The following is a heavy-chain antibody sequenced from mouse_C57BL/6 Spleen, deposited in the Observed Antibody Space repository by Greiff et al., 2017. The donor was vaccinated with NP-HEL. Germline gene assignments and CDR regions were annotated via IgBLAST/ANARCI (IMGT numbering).Heavy chain of an antibody. Sequence: VKVVESGAELVRPGASVKLSCKASGYTFTDYYINWVKQRPGQGLEWIARIYPGSGNTYYNEKFKGKATLTAEKSSSTAYMQLSSLMSEDSAVYFCARRGPYGSSRYYAMDYWGKGTSVTVSS. CDR1: GYTFTDYY. V-gene: IGHV1-76*01. CDR2: IYPGSGNT. CDR3: ARRGPYGSSRYYAMDY. J-gene: IGHJ4*01. D-gene: IGHD1-1*01.